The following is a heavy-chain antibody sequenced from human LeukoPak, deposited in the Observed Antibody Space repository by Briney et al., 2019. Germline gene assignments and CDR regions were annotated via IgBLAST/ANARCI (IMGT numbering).Heavy chain of an antibody. CDR1: GGSISSSSYY. CDR2: IYYSGST. D-gene: IGHD6-13*01. Sequence: PSETLSLTCTVSGGSISSSSYYWGWIRQPPGKGLEWIGSIYYSGSTYYNPSLKSRVTISVDTSKNQFSLKLSSVTAADTAVYCCASSKQQLATYYFDYWGQGTLVTVSS. J-gene: IGHJ4*02. CDR3: ASSKQQLATYYFDY. V-gene: IGHV4-39*01.